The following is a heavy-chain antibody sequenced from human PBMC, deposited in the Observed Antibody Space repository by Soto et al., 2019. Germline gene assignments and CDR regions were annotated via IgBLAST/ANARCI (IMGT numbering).Heavy chain of an antibody. CDR3: ARASSSSWYSLLYGMDV. J-gene: IGHJ6*02. CDR2: ISAYNGNT. D-gene: IGHD6-13*01. CDR1: GYTFTSYG. Sequence: QVQLVQSGAEVKKPGASVKVSCKASGYTFTSYGISWVRQAPGQGLEWMGWISAYNGNTNYAQKLQGRVTMTTDTSTRTAYMELRSLRSDDTAVYYCARASSSSWYSLLYGMDVWGQGTTVTVSS. V-gene: IGHV1-18*01.